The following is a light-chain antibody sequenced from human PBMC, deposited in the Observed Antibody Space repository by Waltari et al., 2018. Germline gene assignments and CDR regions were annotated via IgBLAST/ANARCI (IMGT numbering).Light chain of an antibody. CDR2: KVS. J-gene: IGKJ2*03. Sequence: DVVMTQSPLSLPITPGQPASISCRSSQSFVHSDGNTYWSWYQQKSGQPPRLLIYKVSNRDSGVPDRFSGSGAGTDFTLKISRVEAEDVGVYYCGQGTKIPYSFGQGTKVEIK. CDR1: QSFVHSDGNTY. V-gene: IGKV2-30*02. CDR3: GQGTKIPYS.